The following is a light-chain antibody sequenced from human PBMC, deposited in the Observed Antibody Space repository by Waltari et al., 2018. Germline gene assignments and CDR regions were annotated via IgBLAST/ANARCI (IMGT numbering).Light chain of an antibody. CDR1: QNIGTY. Sequence: DIQLTQSPSSLSESLGDSVTTTCRASQNIGTYLNWYQQKPGEAPNLLIYTASNLHPGVPSRFSGSCSGTDFTLTVSSLQPEDFATFYCQQTYSLPGTFGGGTRVELK. J-gene: IGKJ4*01. CDR3: QQTYSLPGT. CDR2: TAS. V-gene: IGKV1-39*01.